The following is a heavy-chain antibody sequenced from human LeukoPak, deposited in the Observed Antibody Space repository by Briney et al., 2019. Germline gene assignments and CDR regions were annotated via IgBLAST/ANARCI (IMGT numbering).Heavy chain of an antibody. J-gene: IGHJ6*02. Sequence: GGSLRLSCAATGFTFDDYGMSWVRQAPGKGLEWVSGISGSGGNTYYADSVKGRVTISRDNSKNTLYLQMNSLRAEDTAVYYCAKGYYYGMDVWGQGTTVTVSS. V-gene: IGHV3-23*01. CDR3: AKGYYYGMDV. CDR2: ISGSGGNT. CDR1: GFTFDDYG.